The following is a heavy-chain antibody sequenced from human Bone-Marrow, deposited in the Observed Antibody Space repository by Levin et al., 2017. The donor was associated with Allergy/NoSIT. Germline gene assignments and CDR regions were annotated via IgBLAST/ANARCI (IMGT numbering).Heavy chain of an antibody. Sequence: ASVKVSCKGSGYHFISYGISWVRQAPGQGLEWMGWVSGYDGNTHSAQKFQGRVTMTRDTSTNTAYMEVRSLTSDDTAMYYCARGNRGFSDYWGQGTLVIVSS. CDR1: GYHFISYG. CDR2: VSGYDGNT. CDR3: ARGNRGFSDY. V-gene: IGHV1-18*01. J-gene: IGHJ4*02.